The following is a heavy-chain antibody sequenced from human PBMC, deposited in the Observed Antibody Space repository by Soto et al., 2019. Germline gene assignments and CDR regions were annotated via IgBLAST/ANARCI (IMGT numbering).Heavy chain of an antibody. CDR2: IIPIFGTA. CDR1: GGTFSSYA. Sequence: SVKVSCKASGGTFSSYAISWVRQAPGQGLEWMGGIIPIFGTANYAQKFQGRVTITADESTSTAYMELSSLRSEDTAVYYCARVLRYFDWLLYGWFDPWGQGTLVTVSS. V-gene: IGHV1-69*13. CDR3: ARVLRYFDWLLYGWFDP. D-gene: IGHD3-9*01. J-gene: IGHJ5*02.